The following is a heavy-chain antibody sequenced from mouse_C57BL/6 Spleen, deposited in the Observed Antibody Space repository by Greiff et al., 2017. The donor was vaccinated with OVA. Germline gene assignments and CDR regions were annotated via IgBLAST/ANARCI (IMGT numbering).Heavy chain of an antibody. J-gene: IGHJ2*01. V-gene: IGHV1-80*01. CDR1: GYAFSSYW. CDR2: IYPGDGDT. CDR3: ARRGSSGSYFDY. D-gene: IGHD3-2*02. Sequence: LVESGAELVKPGASVKISCKASGYAFSSYWMNWVKQRPGKGLEWIGQIYPGDGDTNYNGKFKGKATLTADKSSSTAYMQLSSLTSEDSAVYFCARRGSSGSYFDYWGQGTTLTVSS.